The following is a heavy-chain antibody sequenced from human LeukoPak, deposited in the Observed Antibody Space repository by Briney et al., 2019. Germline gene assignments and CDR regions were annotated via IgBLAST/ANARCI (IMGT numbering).Heavy chain of an antibody. V-gene: IGHV1-46*01. CDR1: GYTLTANY. D-gene: IGHD3-22*01. Sequence: ASVKVSCKASGYTLTANYMHWVRQAPGQGLEWMGVINPSDGSTTYAQKFRGRVTMTRDTSTSTVYMELSRLRSDDTAVYYCARGTYYYDSSGYGFDYWGQGTLVTVSS. CDR2: INPSDGST. CDR3: ARGTYYYDSSGYGFDY. J-gene: IGHJ4*02.